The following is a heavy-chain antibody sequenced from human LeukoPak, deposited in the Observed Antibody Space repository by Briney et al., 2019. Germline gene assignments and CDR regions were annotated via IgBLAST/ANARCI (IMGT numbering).Heavy chain of an antibody. CDR2: IYPGDSDT. Sequence: GESLKISCKGSGYSFTNYWIGWVRQMPGKGLEWMGIIYPGDSDTIYSPSLQGQVTISADKSISTAYLQWSSLKASDTAMYYCASRRYSSSYYFDYWGQGTLVTVSS. CDR1: GYSFTNYW. D-gene: IGHD6-6*01. J-gene: IGHJ4*02. V-gene: IGHV5-51*01. CDR3: ASRRYSSSYYFDY.